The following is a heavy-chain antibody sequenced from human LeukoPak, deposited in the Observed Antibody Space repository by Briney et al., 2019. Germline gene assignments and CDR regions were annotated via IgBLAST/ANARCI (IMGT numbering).Heavy chain of an antibody. J-gene: IGHJ4*02. CDR2: IRYDGSNK. Sequence: GGSLRLSCAASGFTFSNAWMSWVRQAPGKGLEWVAFIRYDGSNKYYADSVKGRFTISRDNSKNTLYLQMNSLRAEDTAVYYCAIPTTYDVLAGYSPSHFDYWGQGTLVTVSS. V-gene: IGHV3-30*02. CDR1: GFTFSNAW. CDR3: AIPTTYDVLAGYSPSHFDY. D-gene: IGHD3-9*01.